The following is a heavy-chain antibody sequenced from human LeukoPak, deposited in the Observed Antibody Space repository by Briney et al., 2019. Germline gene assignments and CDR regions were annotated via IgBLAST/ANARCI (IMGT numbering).Heavy chain of an antibody. Sequence: GGSLRLSCAASGFTFSNAWMSWVRQAPGKGLEWVGRIKSKTDGWTTDYAAPVKGRFTISRDDSKNTLYLQMNSLKTEDTAVYYCTTQDIAARGWFDPWGQGTLVTVSS. D-gene: IGHD6-6*01. CDR2: IKSKTDGWTT. CDR1: GFTFSNAW. V-gene: IGHV3-15*01. CDR3: TTQDIAARGWFDP. J-gene: IGHJ5*02.